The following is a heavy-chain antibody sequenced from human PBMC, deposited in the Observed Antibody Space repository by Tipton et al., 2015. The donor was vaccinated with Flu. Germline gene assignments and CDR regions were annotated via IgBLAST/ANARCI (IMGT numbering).Heavy chain of an antibody. CDR3: ARGVWYGSGSYPYGMDV. CDR2: INPSGGST. V-gene: IGHV1-46*01. CDR1: GYTFTSYY. J-gene: IGHJ6*02. D-gene: IGHD3-10*01. Sequence: QLVQPGAEVKKPGASVKVSCKASGYTFTSYYMHWVRQAPGQGLEWMGIINPSGGSTSYAQKFQGRVTMTRDTSTSTVYMELSSLRSEDTAVYYCARGVWYGSGSYPYGMDVWGQGTTVTVSS.